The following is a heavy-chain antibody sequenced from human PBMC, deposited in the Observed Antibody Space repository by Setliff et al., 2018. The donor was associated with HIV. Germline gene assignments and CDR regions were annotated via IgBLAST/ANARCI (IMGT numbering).Heavy chain of an antibody. CDR3: ASRVYYYDSSGYLREEGFDP. D-gene: IGHD3-22*01. V-gene: IGHV4-39*01. CDR2: IYYSGST. Sequence: SETLSLTCTVSGGSITRTPYYWGWIRQPPGKGLEWIGSIYYSGSTYYNPSLKSRVTISVDTSKNQFSLKLSSVTAADAAVYYCASRVYYYDSSGYLREEGFDPWGQGTLVTVSS. CDR1: GGSITRTPYY. J-gene: IGHJ5*02.